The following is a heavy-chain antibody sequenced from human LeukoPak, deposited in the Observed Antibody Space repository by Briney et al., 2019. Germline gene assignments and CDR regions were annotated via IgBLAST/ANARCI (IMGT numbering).Heavy chain of an antibody. CDR1: GFTFSSYW. D-gene: IGHD5-24*01. J-gene: IGHJ4*02. CDR2: ISSDGSST. Sequence: GGSLRLTCAASGFTFSSYWMHWVRQAPGKGLVWVSRISSDGSSTWYGDSVKGRFTISRDNTKNTLYLQMNSLRAEDTAVYYCARDDWMASIPRDYWGQGTLVTVSS. CDR3: ARDDWMASIPRDY. V-gene: IGHV3-74*01.